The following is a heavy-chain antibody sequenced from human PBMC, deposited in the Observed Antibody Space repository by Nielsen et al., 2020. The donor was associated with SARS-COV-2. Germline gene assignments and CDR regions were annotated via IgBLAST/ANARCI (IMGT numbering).Heavy chain of an antibody. CDR2: IKQDGSEK. D-gene: IGHD3-10*01. CDR3: AQENYGSGSVYFDY. V-gene: IGHV3-7*02. Sequence: GESLKISCAASGFTFSSYWMSWVRQAPGKGLEWVANIKQDGSEKYYVDSVKGRFTISRDNAKNSLYLQLNSLRAEDTAVYYCAQENYGSGSVYFDYWGQGTLVTVSS. CDR1: GFTFSSYW. J-gene: IGHJ4*02.